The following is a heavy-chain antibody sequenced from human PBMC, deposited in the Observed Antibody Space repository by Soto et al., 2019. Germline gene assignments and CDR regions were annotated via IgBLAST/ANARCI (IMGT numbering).Heavy chain of an antibody. CDR3: ARCSGYYSYYYYYGMDV. D-gene: IGHD3-22*01. V-gene: IGHV3-33*01. J-gene: IGHJ6*02. CDR1: GFTFSSYG. Sequence: PGGSLRLSCAASGFTFSSYGMHWVRQAPGKGLEWVAVIWYDGSNKYYADSVKGRFTISRDNSKNTLYLQMNSLRAEDTAVYYCARCSGYYSYYYYYGMDVWGQGTTVTVSS. CDR2: IWYDGSNK.